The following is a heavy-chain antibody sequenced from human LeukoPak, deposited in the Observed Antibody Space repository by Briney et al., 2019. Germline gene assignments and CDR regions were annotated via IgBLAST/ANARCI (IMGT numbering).Heavy chain of an antibody. Sequence: PSEALSLTCAVFGGSFSGYIWTWIRQPPGKGLEWIGQINHSGNTIYRPSLKSRLTISVGTSRNQFSLELSSVTAADTAVYYCARGVATLASSSGEYRGGWYYFDYWGQGTLVTVSS. D-gene: IGHD6-25*01. CDR2: INHSGNT. CDR3: ARGVATLASSSGEYRGGWYYFDY. CDR1: GGSFSGYI. J-gene: IGHJ4*02. V-gene: IGHV4-34*01.